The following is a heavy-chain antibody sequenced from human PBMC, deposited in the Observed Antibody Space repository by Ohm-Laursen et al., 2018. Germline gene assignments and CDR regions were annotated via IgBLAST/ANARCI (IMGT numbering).Heavy chain of an antibody. D-gene: IGHD6-13*01. CDR2: IKHDGSEK. J-gene: IGHJ4*02. V-gene: IGHV3-7*01. CDR1: GFTFSSSW. Sequence: SLRLSCAASGFTFSSSWMGWVRQAPGKGLEWVANIKHDGSEKYYVDSVKGRFTISRDNAKNSLYLQMNSLRAEDTAVYYCARYKQMGFWGQGSLVTVSS. CDR3: ARYKQMGF.